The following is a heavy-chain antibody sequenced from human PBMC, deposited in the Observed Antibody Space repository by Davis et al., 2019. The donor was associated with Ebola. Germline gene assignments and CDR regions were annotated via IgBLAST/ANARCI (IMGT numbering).Heavy chain of an antibody. Sequence: SVKVSCKASGGSFSSYAISWVRQAPGQGLEWMGRIIPILGIANYAQKFQGRITMTTDTSTSTAYMELRSLRSDDTARYYCARDVRGITGPSEYWGQGTLVTVSS. V-gene: IGHV1-69*04. J-gene: IGHJ4*02. CDR3: ARDVRGITGPSEY. CDR1: GGSFSSYA. D-gene: IGHD1-1*01. CDR2: IIPILGIA.